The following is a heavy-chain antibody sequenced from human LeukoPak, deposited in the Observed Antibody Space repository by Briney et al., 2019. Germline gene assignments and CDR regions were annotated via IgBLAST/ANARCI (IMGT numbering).Heavy chain of an antibody. CDR1: GDSISSTSYY. D-gene: IGHD6-19*01. CDR3: ASNQWPNWHFDL. V-gene: IGHV4-39*07. J-gene: IGHJ2*01. CDR2: IFYRGGT. Sequence: NPSETLSLTCSVSGDSISSTSYYWGWIRQTPGKGLEWIGNIFYRGGTYYNPSLKSRVTISLDTPKNQFSLKLSSVTAADTAVYYCASNQWPNWHFDLWGRGTLVTVSS.